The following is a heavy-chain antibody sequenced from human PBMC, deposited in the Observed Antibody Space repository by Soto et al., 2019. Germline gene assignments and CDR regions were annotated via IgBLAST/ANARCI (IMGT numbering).Heavy chain of an antibody. CDR3: ARVKFSKVYFDY. Sequence: SETLSLTCTVSGGYISSRGYYWSWIRQHPGKGLEWIGYIYYSGSTNYNPSLKSRVTISVDASKNQFSLKLSSVTAADTAVYYCARVKFSKVYFDYWGQGTLVTVSS. CDR1: GGYISSRGYY. D-gene: IGHD4-4*01. CDR2: IYYSGST. J-gene: IGHJ4*02. V-gene: IGHV4-61*08.